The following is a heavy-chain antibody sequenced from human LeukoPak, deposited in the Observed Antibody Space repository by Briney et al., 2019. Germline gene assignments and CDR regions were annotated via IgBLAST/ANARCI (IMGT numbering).Heavy chain of an antibody. J-gene: IGHJ4*02. Sequence: GGSLRLSCAASGFPFSSYAMTWVRQAPGQGLEWVSAISGDGAKPYYADSVKGRFAISRDNSKNTLYLQMNSLRAADTALYYCARERSGGWPFDYWGQGTLVTVSS. CDR1: GFPFSSYA. D-gene: IGHD6-19*01. CDR2: ISGDGAKP. V-gene: IGHV3-23*01. CDR3: ARERSGGWPFDY.